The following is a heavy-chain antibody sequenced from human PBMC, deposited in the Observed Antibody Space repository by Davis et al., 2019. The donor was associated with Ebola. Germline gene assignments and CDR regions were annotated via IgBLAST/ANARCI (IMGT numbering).Heavy chain of an antibody. Sequence: PSETLSLTCTVSGGSISSSSYYWGWIRQPPGKGLEWIGSIYYSGSTYYNPSLKSRVTISVDTSKNQFSLKLSSVTAADTAVYFCARQIGGQLGGYFDYWGQGTLVTVSS. CDR3: ARQIGGQLGGYFDY. V-gene: IGHV4-39*01. CDR2: IYYSGST. D-gene: IGHD6-6*01. CDR1: GGSISSSSYY. J-gene: IGHJ4*02.